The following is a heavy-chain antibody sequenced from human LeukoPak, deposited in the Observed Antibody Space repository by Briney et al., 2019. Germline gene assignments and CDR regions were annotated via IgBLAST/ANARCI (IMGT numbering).Heavy chain of an antibody. V-gene: IGHV1-24*01. Sequence: ASVKVSCKVSGYTLTELSMHWVRQAPGKGLEWMGGFDPEDGETVYAQKFQGRVTMTEDTSTDTAYMELSSLRSEDTAVYYCATDRPYYYDSSGYPNSTYYYGMDVWGQGTMVTVSS. CDR3: ATDRPYYYDSSGYPNSTYYYGMDV. J-gene: IGHJ6*02. CDR1: GYTLTELS. CDR2: FDPEDGET. D-gene: IGHD3-22*01.